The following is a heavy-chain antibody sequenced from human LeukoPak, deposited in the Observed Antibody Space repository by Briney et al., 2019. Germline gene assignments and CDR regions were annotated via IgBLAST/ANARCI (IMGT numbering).Heavy chain of an antibody. Sequence: PSETLSLTCTVSGYSISSGYYWGWIRQPPGKGLEWIGSFYHSGSTYYNPSLRSRGTISVDTSKNQFSLKLSSVTAADTAVYYCARVRVYYDSSGLYAFDIWGQGTMVTVSS. V-gene: IGHV4-38-2*02. CDR3: ARVRVYYDSSGLYAFDI. CDR2: FYHSGST. J-gene: IGHJ3*02. CDR1: GYSISSGYY. D-gene: IGHD3-22*01.